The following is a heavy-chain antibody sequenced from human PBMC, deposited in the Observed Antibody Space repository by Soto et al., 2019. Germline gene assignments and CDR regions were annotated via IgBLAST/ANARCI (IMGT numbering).Heavy chain of an antibody. D-gene: IGHD4-17*01. CDR2: IYRDDYK. CDR3: AHKGYGDYPLDY. Sequence: QITLKESGPTLVKPTQPLTLTCTFSGFSLSTSGVGVGWIRQPPGKALEWLAVIYRDDYKHYSPSLKSRLTITKDTSKNQVVLTMTNMDPVDTATYYCAHKGYGDYPLDYWGQGTLLTVSS. J-gene: IGHJ4*02. V-gene: IGHV2-5*02. CDR1: GFSLSTSGVG.